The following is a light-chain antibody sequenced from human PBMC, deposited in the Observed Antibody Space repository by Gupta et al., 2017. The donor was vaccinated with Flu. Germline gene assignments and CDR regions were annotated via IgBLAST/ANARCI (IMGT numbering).Light chain of an antibody. J-gene: IGKJ1*01. CDR3: QQYESSRRT. CDR2: AAS. V-gene: IGKV3-20*01. CDR1: QSVPNNC. Sequence: LVLTQSPVTLSLSPGESATLSCRASQSVPNNCLAWYQQRPGQAPRLVIYAASNRATGIPDGFSGSGSGTDFTLTISRLEPEDFAVYYCQQYESSRRTFGQGTKVENK.